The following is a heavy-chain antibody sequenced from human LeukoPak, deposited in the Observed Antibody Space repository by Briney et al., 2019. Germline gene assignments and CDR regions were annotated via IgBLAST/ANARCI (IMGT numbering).Heavy chain of an antibody. CDR1: GFTFSSYW. CDR3: AKRVNARDGYNSYYFDY. D-gene: IGHD5-24*01. J-gene: IGHJ4*02. CDR2: IKQDGSEK. V-gene: IGHV3-7*01. Sequence: GGSLRLSCAASGFTFSSYWMSWVRQAPGKGLEWVANIKQDGSEKYYVDSVKGRFTISRDNAKNSLYLQMNSLRAEDTAVYYCAKRVNARDGYNSYYFDYWGQGTLVTVSS.